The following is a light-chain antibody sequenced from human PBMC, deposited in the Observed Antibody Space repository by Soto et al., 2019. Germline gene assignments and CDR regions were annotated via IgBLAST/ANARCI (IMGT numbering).Light chain of an antibody. V-gene: IGLV2-23*01. Sequence: SALTQPASVSGSPGQSITISCTGTSRDVGFYNLVSGYHQYPGKAPKHLLYAGTKRPSGLSTRFSGSMAGSTSTLTISGLQAEDEGNYYCCSYATSDTLLFGGGTKVTVL. CDR2: AGT. J-gene: IGLJ2*01. CDR1: SRDVGFYNL. CDR3: CSYATSDTLL.